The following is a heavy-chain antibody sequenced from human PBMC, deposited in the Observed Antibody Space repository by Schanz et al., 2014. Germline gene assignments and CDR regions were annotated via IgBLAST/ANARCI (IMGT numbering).Heavy chain of an antibody. CDR1: GYTFTSYD. D-gene: IGHD6-13*01. CDR2: MNPNSGNT. J-gene: IGHJ4*02. Sequence: QVQLVQSGAEVKKPGASVKLSCKASGYTFTSYDINWVRQAPGQGLEWMGWMNPNSGNTGYAQKFQGRVTMTRHTSISTAYMELSSLRSEDTAVYYCARDGEAAAGCDYWGQGTLVTVSS. V-gene: IGHV1-8*02. CDR3: ARDGEAAAGCDY.